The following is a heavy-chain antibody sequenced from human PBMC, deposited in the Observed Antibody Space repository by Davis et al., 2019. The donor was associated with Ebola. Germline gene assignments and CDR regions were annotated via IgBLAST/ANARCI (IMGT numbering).Heavy chain of an antibody. CDR2: IDWDDDK. Sequence: SGPTLVKPTQTLTLTCTFSGFSLSTSGMCVSWIRQPPGKALEWLALIDWDDDKYYSTSLKTRLTISKDTSKNQVVLTMTNMDPVDTATYYCAWSKSSSWYCYGMDVWGQGTTVTVSS. CDR1: GFSLSTSGMC. V-gene: IGHV2-70*01. J-gene: IGHJ6*02. D-gene: IGHD6-13*01. CDR3: AWSKSSSWYCYGMDV.